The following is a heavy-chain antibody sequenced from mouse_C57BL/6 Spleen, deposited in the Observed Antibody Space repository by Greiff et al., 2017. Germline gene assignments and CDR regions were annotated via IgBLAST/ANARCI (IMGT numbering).Heavy chain of an antibody. V-gene: IGHV5-17*01. CDR3: ASRGHYYAMDY. Sequence: EVQLVESGGGLVKPGGSLKLSCAASGFTFSDYGMHWVRQAPEQGLEWVAYISSGSSTIYYADTVKGRFTLSRDNAKNTLFLQMTSLRSEDTAMYYCASRGHYYAMDYWGQGTSVTVSS. CDR1: GFTFSDYG. CDR2: ISSGSSTI. J-gene: IGHJ4*01.